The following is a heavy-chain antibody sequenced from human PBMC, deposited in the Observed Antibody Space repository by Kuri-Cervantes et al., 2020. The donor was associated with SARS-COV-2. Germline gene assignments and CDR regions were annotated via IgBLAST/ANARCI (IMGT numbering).Heavy chain of an antibody. Sequence: SAVTVSCQASGGTFSSYAISWVRQAPGQGLEWMGGIIPIFGTANYAQKFQGRVTITTDESTSTAYMELSSLRSEDTAVYYCARWDDFWSGDDAFDIWGQGTMVTVSS. V-gene: IGHV1-69*05. CDR2: IIPIFGTA. J-gene: IGHJ3*02. CDR3: ARWDDFWSGDDAFDI. D-gene: IGHD3-3*01. CDR1: GGTFSSYA.